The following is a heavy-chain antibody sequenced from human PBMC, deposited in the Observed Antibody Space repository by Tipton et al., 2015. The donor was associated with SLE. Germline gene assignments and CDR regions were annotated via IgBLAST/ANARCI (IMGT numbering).Heavy chain of an antibody. CDR3: VRSPAPSGYIFDY. CDR2: VYYGGST. J-gene: IGHJ4*02. Sequence: TLSLTCNVSGGSISNLYWSWIRQPPGKPLEWIGYVYYGGSTKYNPSLESRVTISVDTSKNQFSLKLTSVTAADTAMYYCVRSPAPSGYIFDYWGQGNLVTVSS. D-gene: IGHD3-3*01. CDR1: GGSISNLY. V-gene: IGHV4-59*11.